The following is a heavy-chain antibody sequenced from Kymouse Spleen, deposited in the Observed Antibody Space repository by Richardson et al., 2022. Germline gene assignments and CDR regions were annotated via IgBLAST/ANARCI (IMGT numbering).Heavy chain of an antibody. Sequence: EVQLVESGGGLVKPGGSLRLSCAASGFTFSNAWMSWVRQAPGKGLEWVGRIKSKTDGGTTDYAAPVKGRFTISRDDSKNTLYLQMNSLKTEDTAVYYCTTPHDYGDYAFDYWGQGTLVTVSS. CDR3: TTPHDYGDYAFDY. V-gene: IGHV3-15*01. CDR1: GFTFSNAW. CDR2: IKSKTDGGTT. D-gene: IGHD4-17*01. J-gene: IGHJ4*02.